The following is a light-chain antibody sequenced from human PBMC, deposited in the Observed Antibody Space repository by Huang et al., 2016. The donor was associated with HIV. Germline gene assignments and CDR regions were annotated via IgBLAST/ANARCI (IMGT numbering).Light chain of an antibody. V-gene: IGKV3-15*01. CDR2: GAS. CDR3: QQYDDWPPYT. Sequence: EIVMTQSPATLSLSPGERATLSCRASQSISSNLAWYQHKPGQAPRLLIYGASTRATGIPARFSGSGSGTEFTLTISSLHSEDFAVYYCQQYDDWPPYTFGQGTKLEIK. CDR1: QSISSN. J-gene: IGKJ2*01.